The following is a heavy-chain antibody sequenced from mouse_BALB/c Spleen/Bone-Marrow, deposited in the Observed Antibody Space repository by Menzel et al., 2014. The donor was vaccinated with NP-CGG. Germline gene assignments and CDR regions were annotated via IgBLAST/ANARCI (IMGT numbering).Heavy chain of an antibody. CDR1: GFDFSRYW. J-gene: IGHJ4*01. D-gene: IGHD2-1*01. V-gene: IGHV4-1*02. CDR3: ARLGYGNSLAMDH. Sequence: EVMLVESGGGLVQPGGSLKLSCAASGFDFSRYWMSWVRQAPGKGLGWIGEINPDSSTINYTPSLRDKFIISRDSAKNTRYLQMSKVRSEDTALYYCARLGYGNSLAMDHWGQGTSVTVSS. CDR2: INPDSSTI.